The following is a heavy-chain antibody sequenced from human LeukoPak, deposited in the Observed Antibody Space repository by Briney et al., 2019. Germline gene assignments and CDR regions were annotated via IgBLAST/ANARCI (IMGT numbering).Heavy chain of an antibody. CDR2: ISGYNGNT. CDR1: GYTFTGYY. CDR3: ARDGYSGYDRFDY. Sequence: GASVKVSCKASGYTFTGYYMHWVRQAPGQGLEWMGWISGYNGNTNYAQKLQGRVTMTTDTSTSTAYMELRSLRSDDTAVYYCARDGYSGYDRFDYWGQGNLVTVSS. D-gene: IGHD5-12*01. V-gene: IGHV1-18*04. J-gene: IGHJ4*02.